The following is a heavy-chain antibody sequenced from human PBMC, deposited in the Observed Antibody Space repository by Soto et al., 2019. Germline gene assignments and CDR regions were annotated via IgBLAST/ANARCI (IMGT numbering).Heavy chain of an antibody. CDR2: IYYSGST. D-gene: IGHD4-17*01. CDR3: ARLRVTTVTWKFDP. V-gene: IGHV4-39*01. J-gene: IGHJ5*02. CDR1: GGSISSSSYY. Sequence: KASETLSLTCTVSGGSISSSSYYWGWIRQPPGKGLEWIGSIYYSGSTYYNPSLKSRVTISVDTPKNQFSLKLSSVTAADTAVYYCARLRVTTVTWKFDPWGQGTLVTVSS.